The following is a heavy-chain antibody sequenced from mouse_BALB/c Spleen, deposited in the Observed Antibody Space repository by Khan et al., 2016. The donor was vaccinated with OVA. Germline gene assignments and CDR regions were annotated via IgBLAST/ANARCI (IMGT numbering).Heavy chain of an antibody. D-gene: IGHD2-4*01. CDR2: INYSGNT. J-gene: IGHJ3*01. V-gene: IGHV3-2*02. CDR3: ARKDYYDYDPFPY. CDR1: GYSITSEYA. Sequence: EVQLQESGPGLVKPSQSLSLTCTVTGYSITSEYAWNWIRQFPGNKLEWMGYINYSGNTRFNPSLQSRTSITRDTSKNQFFLQLNSVTTEDTATYYGARKDYYDYDPFPYWGQGTLVTVSA.